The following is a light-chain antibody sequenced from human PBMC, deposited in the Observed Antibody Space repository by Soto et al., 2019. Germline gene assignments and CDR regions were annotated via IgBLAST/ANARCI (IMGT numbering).Light chain of an antibody. CDR3: QKYDSASWT. CDR2: AAS. CDR1: QGISTY. J-gene: IGKJ1*01. V-gene: IGKV1-27*01. Sequence: DIQMTQSPSSLSASVRDRVTITCRASQGISTYLAWYQQKPGKVPKLLIYAASTLQSGVPSRFSGSGSGTDITLTISSLQPEDVAIYYCQKYDSASWTFGQGTKVEIK.